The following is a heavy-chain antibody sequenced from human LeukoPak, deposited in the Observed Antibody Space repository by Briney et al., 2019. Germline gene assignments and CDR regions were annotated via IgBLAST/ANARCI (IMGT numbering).Heavy chain of an antibody. CDR3: ARYVVYGSGKYYFDY. V-gene: IGHV4-39*01. D-gene: IGHD3-10*01. CDR1: GGSVSSTTYY. Sequence: ASETLSLTCTVSGGSVSSTTYYWGWIRQPPGKGLEWIASINYSGSTYYNPSLKSRVTISVDTSENQFSLKLSSVTAADTAVYYCARYVVYGSGKYYFDYWGQGTLVTVSS. CDR2: INYSGST. J-gene: IGHJ4*02.